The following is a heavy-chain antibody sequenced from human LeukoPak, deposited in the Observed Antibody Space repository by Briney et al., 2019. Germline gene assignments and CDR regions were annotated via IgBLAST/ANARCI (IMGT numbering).Heavy chain of an antibody. V-gene: IGHV1-2*02. CDR3: AREDNWNYDY. D-gene: IGHD1-7*01. CDR1: GYTFNRYY. J-gene: IGHJ4*02. Sequence: GASVKVSCKASGYTFNRYYMHWVRQAAGHGLEWMGWLNPNSGVTKYAQKFQGRVTMTRDTSISTAYMELSSLRSDDTAVYYCAREDNWNYDYWGQGTLVTVSS. CDR2: LNPNSGVT.